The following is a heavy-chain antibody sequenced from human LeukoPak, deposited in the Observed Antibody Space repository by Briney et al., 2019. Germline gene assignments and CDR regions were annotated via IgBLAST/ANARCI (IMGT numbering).Heavy chain of an antibody. CDR2: IKQDGSEK. CDR3: ARDRYSSSWYGDV. V-gene: IGHV3-7*01. D-gene: IGHD6-13*01. J-gene: IGHJ6*02. Sequence: GGSLRLSCAASGFTFSSYWMSWVRQAPGKGLEWVANIKQDGSEKYYVDSVKGRFTISRDNAKNSLYLQMNSLRAEDTAVYYCARDRYSSSWYGDVWGQGTTVTVSS. CDR1: GFTFSSYW.